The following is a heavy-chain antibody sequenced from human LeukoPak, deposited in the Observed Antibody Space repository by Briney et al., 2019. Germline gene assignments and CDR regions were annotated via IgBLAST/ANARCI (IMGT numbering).Heavy chain of an antibody. CDR3: ARDPPQYCSGGSCYLDDAFDI. CDR1: GFTFSSYG. J-gene: IGHJ3*02. V-gene: IGHV3-33*01. CDR2: IWYDGSNK. D-gene: IGHD2-15*01. Sequence: GGSLRLSCAASGFTFSSYGMPWVRQAPGKGLEWVAVIWYDGSNKYYADSVKGRFTIPRDNSKNTLYLQMNSLRAEDTAVYYCARDPPQYCSGGSCYLDDAFDIWGQGTMVTVSS.